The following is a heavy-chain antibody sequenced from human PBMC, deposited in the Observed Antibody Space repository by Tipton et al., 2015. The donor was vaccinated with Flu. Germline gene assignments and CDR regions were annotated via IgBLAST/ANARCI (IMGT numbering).Heavy chain of an antibody. J-gene: IGHJ5*02. CDR2: IYSSGST. D-gene: IGHD3-10*01. V-gene: IGHV4-4*07. Sequence: TLSLTCTVSGGSISSYYWSWIRQPAGKGLEWIGRIYSSGSTNYNPSLKSRVTMSVDTSKNQFSLKLSSVTAADTAVYYCARGTGIPPGPNWFEPWGQGTLVSVSS. CDR3: ARGTGIPPGPNWFEP. CDR1: GGSISSYY.